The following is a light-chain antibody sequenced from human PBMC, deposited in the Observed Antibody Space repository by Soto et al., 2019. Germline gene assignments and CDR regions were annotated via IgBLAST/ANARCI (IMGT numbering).Light chain of an antibody. CDR1: QAIRND. V-gene: IGKV1-6*01. J-gene: IGKJ1*01. CDR3: LQDNNYPWT. Sequence: AIQMTQSPSSLSASVGDRVTISCRASQAIRNDLGWYQQKPGKAPNLLIYGASNLESGVPSRFSGSGSGTDFTLTISSLQPEDFATYYCLQDNNYPWTFGQGTKVEI. CDR2: GAS.